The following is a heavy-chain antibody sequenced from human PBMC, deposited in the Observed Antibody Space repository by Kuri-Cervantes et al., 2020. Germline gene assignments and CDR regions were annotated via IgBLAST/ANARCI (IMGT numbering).Heavy chain of an antibody. V-gene: IGHV4-59*04. J-gene: IGHJ4*02. CDR3: ASGGYSYGYGDY. D-gene: IGHD5-18*01. Sequence: GSLRLSCTVSGGSISSYYWSWIRQPPGKGLEWIGYIYYSGSTYYNPSLKSRVTISVDTSKNQFSLKLSSVTAADTAVYYCASGGYSYGYGDYWGQGTLVTVSS. CDR1: GGSISSYY. CDR2: IYYSGST.